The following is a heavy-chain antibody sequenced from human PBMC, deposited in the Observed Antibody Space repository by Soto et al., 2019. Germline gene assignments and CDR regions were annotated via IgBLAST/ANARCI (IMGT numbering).Heavy chain of an antibody. Sequence: PSETLSLTCTVSGGSFSSGDYYWSWIRQPPGKGLEWIGYIYYSGSTYYNPSLKSRVTISVDTSKNQFSLKLSSVTAADTAVYYCARVALGGYFDWPPWFDPWGQGTLVTVSS. J-gene: IGHJ5*02. CDR3: ARVALGGYFDWPPWFDP. CDR2: IYYSGST. V-gene: IGHV4-30-4*01. D-gene: IGHD3-9*01. CDR1: GGSFSSGDYY.